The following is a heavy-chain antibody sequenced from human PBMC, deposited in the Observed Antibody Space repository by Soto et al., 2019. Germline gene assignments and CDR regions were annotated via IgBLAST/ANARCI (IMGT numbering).Heavy chain of an antibody. Sequence: EVQLVESGGGLVQPGGSLRLSCEASGFSVSSYYMYWVRQAPGKGLECVSVIYSGGSTDHADSVKDRFTISRDNSKNTLYLQMNSLRAEDTAVYYCARRHYYGSDWGQGTLVTVSS. CDR2: IYSGGST. V-gene: IGHV3-66*04. J-gene: IGHJ4*02. CDR3: ARRHYYGSD. D-gene: IGHD3-10*01. CDR1: GFSVSSYY.